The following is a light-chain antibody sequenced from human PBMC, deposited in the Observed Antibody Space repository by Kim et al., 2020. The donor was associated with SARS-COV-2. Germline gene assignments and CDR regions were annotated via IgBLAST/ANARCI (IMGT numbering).Light chain of an antibody. J-gene: IGLJ2*01. V-gene: IGLV3-19*01. CDR2: GKN. Sequence: VALGQTVRITGQGDSLRSYYATWDQQKPGQAPILVIYGKNNRPSGIPDRFSGSSSGNTASLTITGTQAGDEADYYCNSRDSNNNVLFGGGTRLTVL. CDR1: SLRSYY. CDR3: NSRDSNNNVL.